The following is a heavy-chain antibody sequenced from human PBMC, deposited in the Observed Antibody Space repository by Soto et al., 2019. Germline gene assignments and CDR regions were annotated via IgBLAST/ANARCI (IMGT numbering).Heavy chain of an antibody. V-gene: IGHV4-39*01. CDR3: ARLYNWNYYGDY. J-gene: IGHJ4*02. CDR2: IYYSGGT. D-gene: IGHD1-7*01. Sequence: SETLSLTCTVSGGSISISNYYWGWIRQPPGKGPEWIGSIYYSGGTYYSPSLKSRVTISVDTSKNQFSLKLSSVTAADTAVYYCARLYNWNYYGDYWGQGILVTVSS. CDR1: GGSISISNYY.